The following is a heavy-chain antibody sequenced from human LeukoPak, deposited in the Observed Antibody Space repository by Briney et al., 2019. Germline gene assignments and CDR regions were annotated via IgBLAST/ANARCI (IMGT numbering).Heavy chain of an antibody. J-gene: IGHJ6*02. V-gene: IGHV4-34*01. CDR1: GESFSGYY. CDR3: ARASLPYGMDV. Sequence: SETLSLTCAVYGESFSGYYWSWIRQPPGKGLEWIGEINHSGSTNYNPSLKSRVTISVDTSKNQFSLKLSSVTAADTAVYYCARASLPYGMDVWGQGTTVTVSS. CDR2: INHSGST.